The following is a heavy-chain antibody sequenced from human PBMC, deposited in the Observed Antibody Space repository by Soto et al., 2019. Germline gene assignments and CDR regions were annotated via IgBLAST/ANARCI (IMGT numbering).Heavy chain of an antibody. CDR1: GFAFRTYG. D-gene: IGHD1-26*01. CDR3: VRASGSHGPGYFQN. CDR2: IWYDGTNK. V-gene: IGHV3-33*01. J-gene: IGHJ1*01. Sequence: GGSLRLSCAASGFAFRTYGMHWVRQAPGKGLEWVSVIWYDGTNKYCADSVKGRFTISRDNSKNTLYLQMNSLRAEDTAVYYCVRASGSHGPGYFQNWGQGTLVTVSS.